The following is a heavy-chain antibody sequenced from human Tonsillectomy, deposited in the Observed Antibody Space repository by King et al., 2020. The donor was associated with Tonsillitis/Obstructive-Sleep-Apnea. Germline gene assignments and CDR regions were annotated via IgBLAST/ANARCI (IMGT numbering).Heavy chain of an antibody. J-gene: IGHJ4*02. D-gene: IGHD2-21*01. Sequence: VPLQESGGGVVQPGRSLRLSCEASGFTFSSYGMHWVRQAQGKGLEWVAVIWYDGSNKYYADSVKGRFTISRDNSKNTLYLQMNSLRAEDTAVYYCARDIGQLWFDYFDYWGQGTLVTVSS. CDR3: ARDIGQLWFDYFDY. CDR2: IWYDGSNK. V-gene: IGHV3-33*01. CDR1: GFTFSSYG.